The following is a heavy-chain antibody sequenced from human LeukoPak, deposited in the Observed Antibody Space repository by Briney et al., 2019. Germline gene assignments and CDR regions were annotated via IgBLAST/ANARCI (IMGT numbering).Heavy chain of an antibody. CDR2: IIPITGTA. CDR1: GGTFSSSG. CDR3: ARDRKWELGNWFDP. D-gene: IGHD1-26*01. V-gene: IGHV1-69*13. J-gene: IGHJ5*02. Sequence: SVKVSCKASGGTFSSSGISWVRQAPGQGLEWMGGIIPITGTANYAQKLQGRVTITADESTSTAYMELSSLRSDDTAVYYCARDRKWELGNWFDPWGQGTLVTVSS.